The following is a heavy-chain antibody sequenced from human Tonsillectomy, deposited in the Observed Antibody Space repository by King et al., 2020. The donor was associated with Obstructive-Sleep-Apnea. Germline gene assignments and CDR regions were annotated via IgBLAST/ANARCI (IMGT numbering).Heavy chain of an antibody. CDR3: AKDIXSSGYXPXDGLDX. D-gene: IGHD5-18*01. Sequence: VQLVESGGGLVQPGGSVRLSCAASGFTFSSYAMNWVRQAPGKGLEWVSDISGSGYRTYYADSVKGRFTISRDNSKNTLYLQMNSLRAEDTAVFYCAKDIXSSGYXPXDGLDXWGQGTAVXVXS. CDR1: GFTFSSYA. J-gene: IGHJ6*02. CDR2: ISGSGYRT. V-gene: IGHV3-23*04.